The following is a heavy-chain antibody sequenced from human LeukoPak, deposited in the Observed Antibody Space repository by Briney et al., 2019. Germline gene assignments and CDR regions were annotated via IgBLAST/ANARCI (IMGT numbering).Heavy chain of an antibody. CDR2: LHHSGIT. CDR3: ARVGGNDSTGHYSVDY. Sequence: SETLSLTCAVSGYSITTVYWWGWIRQTPGRGLEWIGCLHHSGITSYNPSLKSRVTISVDTSKNQFSLRLSSVTAADTAVYYCARVGGNDSTGHYSVDYWGQGTLVTVSS. J-gene: IGHJ4*02. CDR1: GYSITTVYW. D-gene: IGHD3-22*01. V-gene: IGHV4-38-2*01.